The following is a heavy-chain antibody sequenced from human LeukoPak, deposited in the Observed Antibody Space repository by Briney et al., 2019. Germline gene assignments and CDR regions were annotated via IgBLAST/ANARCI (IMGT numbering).Heavy chain of an antibody. CDR3: ARVSISLVRGTVITATFDY. CDR2: INSHNSNT. CDR1: GYTFTSYD. J-gene: IGHJ4*02. D-gene: IGHD3-10*01. Sequence: ASVKVSCKASGYTFTSYDINWVRQATGQGLEWMGWINSHNSNTNYAQNLLDRVSMTTDTSTSTAFMELRGLRSDDTAVYYCARVSISLVRGTVITATFDYWGQGTLVTVSS. V-gene: IGHV1-18*01.